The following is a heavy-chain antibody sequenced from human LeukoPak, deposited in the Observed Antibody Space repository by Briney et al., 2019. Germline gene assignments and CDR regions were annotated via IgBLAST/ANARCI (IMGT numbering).Heavy chain of an antibody. D-gene: IGHD1-14*01. CDR1: GYTFTSYY. Sequence: ASVKVSCKASGYTFTSYYMHWVRRAPGQGLEWMGIINPSGGSTSYAQKFQGRVTMTRDTSTSTVYMELSSLRSEDTAVYYCARSGPRNWFDPWGQGTLVTVSS. CDR2: INPSGGST. CDR3: ARSGPRNWFDP. V-gene: IGHV1-46*01. J-gene: IGHJ5*02.